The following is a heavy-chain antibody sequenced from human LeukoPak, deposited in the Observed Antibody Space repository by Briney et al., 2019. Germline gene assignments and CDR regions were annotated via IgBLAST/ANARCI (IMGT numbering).Heavy chain of an antibody. V-gene: IGHV4-39*01. CDR2: IYYNGNT. CDR3: ARRSGGAFDY. CDR1: GGSISRSNYY. Sequence: SETLSLTCTVSGGSISRSNYYWVWIRQPPGKGLEWIGSIYYNGNTYYSPSLKSRVTISIDTSKNQFSLRLSSVTAPDTAVYYCARRSGGAFDYWGQGTLVTVSS. D-gene: IGHD2-15*01. J-gene: IGHJ4*02.